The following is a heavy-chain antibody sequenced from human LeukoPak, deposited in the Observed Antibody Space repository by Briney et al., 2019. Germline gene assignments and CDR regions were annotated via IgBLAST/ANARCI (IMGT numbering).Heavy chain of an antibody. CDR2: VCHSGGT. CDR3: GRDGGYCGGGGCYSDY. CDR1: GGSFSDYY. V-gene: IGHV4-34*01. J-gene: IGHJ4*02. Sequence: SETLSLTCAVYGGSFSDYYWSWIRQPPGKGLEWFGEVCHSGGTNSKPSLESRVTISADTSKNQFSLRLSSVTAADTAVYYWGRDGGYCGGGGCYSDYWGQGVLVTVSS. D-gene: IGHD2-15*01.